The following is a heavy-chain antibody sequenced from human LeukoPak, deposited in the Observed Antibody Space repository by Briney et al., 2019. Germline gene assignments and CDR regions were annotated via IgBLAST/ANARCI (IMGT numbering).Heavy chain of an antibody. V-gene: IGHV3-48*03. CDR3: AGHAATHPSEAGEYYFDY. Sequence: GGSLRLSCAASGFTFSSYEMDWVRQAPGKGLEWVSYISSSGSTIYYADSVKGRFTISRDNAKNSLYLQMNSLRAEDTAVYYCAGHAATHPSEAGEYYFDYWGQGTLVTVSS. CDR2: ISSSGSTI. D-gene: IGHD1-26*01. CDR1: GFTFSSYE. J-gene: IGHJ4*02.